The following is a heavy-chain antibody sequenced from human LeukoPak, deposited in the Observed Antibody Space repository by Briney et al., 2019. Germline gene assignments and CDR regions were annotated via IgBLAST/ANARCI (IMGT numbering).Heavy chain of an antibody. V-gene: IGHV3-21*04. CDR2: ISSSSNYI. CDR1: GFTFTSYT. J-gene: IGHJ4*02. D-gene: IGHD7-27*01. Sequence: GGSLRLSCAASGFTFTSYTMNWVRQAPGKGLEWVSSISSSSNYIHYADSVKGRFTISRDNAKNSLYLQMNSLRAEDTAVYYCARDGDWGRYDHWGQGTLVIVSS. CDR3: ARDGDWGRYDH.